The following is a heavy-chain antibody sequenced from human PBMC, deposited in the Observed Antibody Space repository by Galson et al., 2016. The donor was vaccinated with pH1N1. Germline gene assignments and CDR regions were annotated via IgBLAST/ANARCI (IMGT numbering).Heavy chain of an antibody. CDR2: MSYSGST. CDR3: ARLSSVGAAPNYFDF. J-gene: IGHJ4*02. D-gene: IGHD6-6*01. Sequence: SETLSLTCSVSGGSIFSNYYWAWVRQPPGKGLDWIASMSYSGSTHYKASLKSRVTISVDPSKNQFSLKLQSVTAADTAVYYCARLSSVGAAPNYFDFWGQGTLVPVSS. V-gene: IGHV4-39*01. CDR1: GGSIFSNYY.